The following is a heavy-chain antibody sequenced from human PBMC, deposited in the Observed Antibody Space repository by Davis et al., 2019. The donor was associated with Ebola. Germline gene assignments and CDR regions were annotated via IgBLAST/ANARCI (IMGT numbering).Heavy chain of an antibody. V-gene: IGHV4-30-4*01. CDR2: IYYTGST. D-gene: IGHD2-8*01. CDR3: ASEYCTHGVCSNESDGFDI. CDR1: GASITSVEYY. Sequence: PSETLSLTCTVSGASITSVEYYWSWIRQSPGKGLEWIGYIYYTGSTYYNPSLKSRLSISIDTSKNQFSLTLSSVTAADTAVYYCASEYCTHGVCSNESDGFDIWGQGTMVTVSS. J-gene: IGHJ3*02.